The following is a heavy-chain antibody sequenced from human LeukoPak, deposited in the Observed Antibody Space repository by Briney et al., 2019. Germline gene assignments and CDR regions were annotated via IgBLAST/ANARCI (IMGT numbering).Heavy chain of an antibody. CDR3: ARGIAAASERALDI. Sequence: SETLSLTCTVSGGSISSYYWSWIRQPAGKGLEWIGRIYSSGSTDYNPSLKSRVTMSVDTSKNQFSLKLTSVTAADTAVYYCARGIAAASERALDIWGQGTLVTVSS. D-gene: IGHD6-13*01. CDR2: IYSSGST. V-gene: IGHV4-4*07. J-gene: IGHJ4*02. CDR1: GGSISSYY.